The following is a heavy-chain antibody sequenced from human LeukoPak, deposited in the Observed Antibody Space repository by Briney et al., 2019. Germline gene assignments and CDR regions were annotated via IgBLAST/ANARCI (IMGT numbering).Heavy chain of an antibody. V-gene: IGHV3-7*01. Sequence: GGSLRLSCAASGFTFSSSAMSWVRQAPGKGLEWVANIKQDGSEKYYVDSVKGRFTISRDNAKNSLYLQMNSLRAEDTAVYYCARVAAGNSDYWGXGTLVTVSS. CDR2: IKQDGSEK. D-gene: IGHD4-23*01. CDR3: ARVAAGNSDY. J-gene: IGHJ4*02. CDR1: GFTFSSSA.